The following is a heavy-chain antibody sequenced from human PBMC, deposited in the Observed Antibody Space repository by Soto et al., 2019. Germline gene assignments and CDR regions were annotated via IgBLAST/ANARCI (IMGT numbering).Heavy chain of an antibody. D-gene: IGHD2-2*01. V-gene: IGHV1-3*01. Sequence: ASVKVSCKASGYTFTSYAMHWVRQAPGQRLEWMGWINAGNGSTKYSQKFQGRVTITRDTSANTAYMELSSLRSEDTAVYYCARTSLVPAVMVAWYDPWGQGTLVTVSS. CDR1: GYTFTSYA. CDR3: ARTSLVPAVMVAWYDP. J-gene: IGHJ5*02. CDR2: INAGNGST.